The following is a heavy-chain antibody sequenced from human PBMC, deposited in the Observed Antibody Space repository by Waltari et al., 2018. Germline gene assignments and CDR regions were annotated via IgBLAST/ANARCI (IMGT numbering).Heavy chain of an antibody. CDR1: GYSFTSYW. J-gene: IGHJ1*01. Sequence: EVQLVQSGAEVKKPGESLKISCKGSGYSFTSYWIGWVRQMPGKGLEWMGIIYPGDAEVSYSPSFQGQVTISADKSISTAYLQWSSLKASDTAMYYCARHNPANYFDNNGPWGFQHWGQGTLVTVSS. CDR3: ARHNPANYFDNNGPWGFQH. CDR2: IYPGDAEV. D-gene: IGHD3-22*01. V-gene: IGHV5-51*01.